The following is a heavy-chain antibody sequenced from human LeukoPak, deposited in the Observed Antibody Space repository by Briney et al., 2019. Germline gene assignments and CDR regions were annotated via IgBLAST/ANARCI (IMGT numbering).Heavy chain of an antibody. CDR1: GGSISSGGYS. V-gene: IGHV4-30-2*01. Sequence: SETLSLTCAVPGGSISSGGYSWSWIRQPPGKGLEWIGYIYHSGSTYYNPSLKSRVTISVDRSKNQFSLKLSSVTAADTAVYYCARSNPITAAFDYWGQGTLVTVSS. CDR2: IYHSGST. D-gene: IGHD3-10*01. J-gene: IGHJ4*02. CDR3: ARSNPITAAFDY.